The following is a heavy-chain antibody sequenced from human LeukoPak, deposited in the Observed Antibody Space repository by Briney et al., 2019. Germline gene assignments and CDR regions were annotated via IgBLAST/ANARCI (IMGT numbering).Heavy chain of an antibody. CDR2: IYYSGST. V-gene: IGHV4-59*01. CDR1: GGSISSYY. CDR3: AGDDRAAAGALGY. D-gene: IGHD6-13*01. J-gene: IGHJ4*02. Sequence: SETLSLTCTVSGGSISSYYWSWIRQPPGKGLEWIGYIYYSGSTNYNPSLKSRVTISVDTSKNQFSLKLSSVTAADTAVYYCAGDDRAAAGALGYWGQGTLVTVSS.